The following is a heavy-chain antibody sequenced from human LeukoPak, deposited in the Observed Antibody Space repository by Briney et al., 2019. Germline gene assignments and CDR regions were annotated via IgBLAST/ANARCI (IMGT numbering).Heavy chain of an antibody. Sequence: GGSLRLSCAASGFTFSSYAMHWVRQAPGNGLEYVSAISSNGGSTYYANSVKGRFTISRDNSKNTLYLQMGSLRAEDMAVYYCARGAGAVDGRYYFDYWGQGTLVTVSS. CDR1: GFTFSSYA. CDR2: ISSNGGST. V-gene: IGHV3-64*01. D-gene: IGHD6-19*01. J-gene: IGHJ4*02. CDR3: ARGAGAVDGRYYFDY.